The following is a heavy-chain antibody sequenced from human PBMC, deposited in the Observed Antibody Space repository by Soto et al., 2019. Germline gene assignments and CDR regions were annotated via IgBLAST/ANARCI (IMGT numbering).Heavy chain of an antibody. CDR3: ARGRGYSYGLDP. CDR1: GDSISSNNNY. J-gene: IGHJ5*02. CDR2: ISYSGTT. Sequence: TSETLSLTCTVSGDSISSNNNYWSWFRQPPGEGLEWIGFISYSGTTSYSPSLKSRVAISLDTSKNQFSLSLSSVTAADTAVYYCARGRGYSYGLDPWGQGTLVTVS. D-gene: IGHD5-18*01. V-gene: IGHV4-30-4*01.